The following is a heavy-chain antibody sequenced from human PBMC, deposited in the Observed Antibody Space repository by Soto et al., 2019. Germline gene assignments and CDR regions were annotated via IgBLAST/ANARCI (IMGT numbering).Heavy chain of an antibody. J-gene: IGHJ4*02. CDR1: GFTFSTYA. Sequence: GGSLRLSCAASGFTFSTYAMSWVRQATGKGLEWVSAISGSGDSTYYADSVKGRFTISRDNSMNTLYLQMNSLRAEDTAVYYCANGPVPAAIRRDYFDYWGQGTLVTVYS. D-gene: IGHD2-2*02. CDR3: ANGPVPAAIRRDYFDY. V-gene: IGHV3-23*01. CDR2: ISGSGDST.